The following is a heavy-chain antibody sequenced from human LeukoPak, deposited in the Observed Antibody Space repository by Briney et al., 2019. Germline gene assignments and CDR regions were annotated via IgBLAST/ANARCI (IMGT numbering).Heavy chain of an antibody. CDR3: ATYRQVLLPFES. V-gene: IGHV3-23*01. Sequence: GGSLRLSCAASGFTFSTYAMTWVRQAPGKGLEWVSLISGTGGSTYYADSVKGRFTISRDNSKNTLYLQMNSLRAEDTAIYYCATYRQVLLPFESWGQGTLVTVSS. J-gene: IGHJ4*02. D-gene: IGHD2-8*02. CDR2: ISGTGGST. CDR1: GFTFSTYA.